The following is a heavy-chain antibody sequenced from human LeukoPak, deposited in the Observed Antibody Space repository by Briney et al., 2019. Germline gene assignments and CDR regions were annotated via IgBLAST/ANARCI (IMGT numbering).Heavy chain of an antibody. CDR1: GFTFCDHA. Sequence: PGRSLRLSCTASGFTFCDHAMSWVRQAPGKGLEWLGFIRSKAYGGTTEYAASAKGRFTISRDDSKSIAYLQMNSLTTEDTAVYCSRGPTQQWLYSGTDVWGQGTTVIVSS. V-gene: IGHV3-49*04. CDR2: IRSKAYGGTT. D-gene: IGHD5-18*01. J-gene: IGHJ6*02. CDR3: RGPTQQWLYSGTDV.